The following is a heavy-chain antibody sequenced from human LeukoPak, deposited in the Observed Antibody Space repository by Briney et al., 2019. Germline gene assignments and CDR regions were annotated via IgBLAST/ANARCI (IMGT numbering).Heavy chain of an antibody. D-gene: IGHD3-22*01. CDR3: AGPSGYYDSSGYANWFDP. CDR1: GGSISSSSYY. CDR2: IYYSGST. Sequence: SETLSLTCTVSGGSISSSSYYWSWIRQPPGKGLEWIGSIYYSGSTYYNPSLKSRVTISVDTSKNQCSLKLSSVTAADTAVYYCAGPSGYYDSSGYANWFDPWGQGTLVTVSS. J-gene: IGHJ5*02. V-gene: IGHV4-39*07.